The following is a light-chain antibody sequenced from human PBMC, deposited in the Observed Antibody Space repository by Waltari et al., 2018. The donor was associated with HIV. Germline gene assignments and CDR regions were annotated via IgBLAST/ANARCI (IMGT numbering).Light chain of an antibody. CDR1: SRDVGHYNY. CDR3: SSYTGSSTLGV. J-gene: IGLJ1*01. V-gene: IGLV2-14*01. Sequence: QSALTQPASVSGSPGQSITISCTGTSRDVGHYNYVSWYQQHPDKAPKLIIYDVTTRPSRISVRFSGAKSGNTAVLTIAGLQNDDEADYFCSSYTGSSTLGVFGTGTRVTVL. CDR2: DVT.